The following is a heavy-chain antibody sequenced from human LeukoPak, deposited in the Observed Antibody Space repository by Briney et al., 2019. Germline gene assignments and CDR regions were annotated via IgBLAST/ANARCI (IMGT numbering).Heavy chain of an antibody. CDR3: ARINTMVRGVIIKDYYGMDV. CDR1: GGSISSGGYY. J-gene: IGHJ6*02. V-gene: IGHV4-31*03. D-gene: IGHD3-10*01. Sequence: PSQTLSLTCTVSGGSISSGGYYWSWIRQHPGKGLEWIGYIYYSGSTYYNPSLKSRVTISVDTSKNQFSLKLSSVTAADTAVYYCARINTMVRGVIIKDYYGMDVWGQGTTVTVSS. CDR2: IYYSGST.